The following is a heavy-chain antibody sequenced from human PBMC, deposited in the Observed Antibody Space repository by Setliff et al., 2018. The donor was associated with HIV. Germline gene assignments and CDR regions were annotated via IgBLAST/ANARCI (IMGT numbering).Heavy chain of an antibody. CDR3: ASDISPDDGYNRLHYFDY. CDR2: INHSGST. CDR1: GGSFSGYY. J-gene: IGHJ4*02. D-gene: IGHD5-12*01. Sequence: SETLSLTCAVYGGSFSGYYWSWIRQPPGKGLEWIGEINHSGSTIHNPSLKSRVTLSVHTSKNQFSLRLNSVTAADTAVYYCASDISPDDGYNRLHYFDYWGQGTLVTVSS. V-gene: IGHV4-34*01.